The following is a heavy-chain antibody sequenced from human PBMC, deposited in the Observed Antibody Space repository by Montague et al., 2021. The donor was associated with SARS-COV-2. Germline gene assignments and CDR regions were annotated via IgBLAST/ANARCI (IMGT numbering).Heavy chain of an antibody. V-gene: IGHV3-23*03. CDR1: EFAFSSYA. Sequence: LRLSCAASEFAFSSYAMSWVRPAPGKGLEWVSAIYSGGSSTFYADSVKGRFTISRDNSKNTLYLQMNSLRAEDTAVYYCAKSAWGVTDAFDIWGQGTMVTVSS. J-gene: IGHJ3*02. CDR2: IYSGGSST. CDR3: AKSAWGVTDAFDI. D-gene: IGHD1-26*01.